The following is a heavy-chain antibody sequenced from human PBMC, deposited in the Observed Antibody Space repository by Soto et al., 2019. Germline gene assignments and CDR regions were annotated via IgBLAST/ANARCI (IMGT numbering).Heavy chain of an antibody. V-gene: IGHV4-31*03. J-gene: IGHJ4*02. CDR3: ARSSTSANYFDY. Sequence: QVQLQESGPGLVKPSQTLSLTCTVSGGSISSGGYYWSWIRQHPGKGLEWIGYIYYSRSTYYNPSRKSRVTISVDTSKNQFSLKLSSVTAADTAVYYCARSSTSANYFDYWGQGTLVTVSS. CDR1: GGSISSGGYY. CDR2: IYYSRST. D-gene: IGHD2-2*01.